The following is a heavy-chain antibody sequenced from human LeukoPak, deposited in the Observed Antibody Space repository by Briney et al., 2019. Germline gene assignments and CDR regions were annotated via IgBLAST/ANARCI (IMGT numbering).Heavy chain of an antibody. V-gene: IGHV4-30-4*08. CDR2: IYYSGST. Sequence: SQTLSLTCTVSGGSISSGDYYWSWIRHPPGKGLEWIGYIYYSGSTYYNPSLKSRVTISVDTSKNQFSLKLSSVTAADTAVYYCAKRGQFWSGYHNWFDPWGQGTLVTVSS. CDR1: GGSISSGDYY. J-gene: IGHJ5*02. CDR3: AKRGQFWSGYHNWFDP. D-gene: IGHD3-3*02.